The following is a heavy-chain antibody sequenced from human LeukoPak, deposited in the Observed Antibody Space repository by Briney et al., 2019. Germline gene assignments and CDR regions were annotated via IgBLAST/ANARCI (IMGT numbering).Heavy chain of an antibody. CDR1: GFTFSSYG. J-gene: IGHJ4*02. CDR3: ARDKIVGPTTLDY. Sequence: PGGSLRLSCTASGFTFSSYGMHWVRQAPGKGLEWVANIKQDGYEKYYVDSVKGRFTISRDNAKNSLYLQMNSLRADDTAVYYCARDKIVGPTTLDYWGQGTLVTVSS. V-gene: IGHV3-7*01. CDR2: IKQDGYEK. D-gene: IGHD1-26*01.